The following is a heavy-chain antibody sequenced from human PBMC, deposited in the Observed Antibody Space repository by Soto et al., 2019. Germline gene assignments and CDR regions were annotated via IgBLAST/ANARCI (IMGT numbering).Heavy chain of an antibody. CDR1: GFTFSSYS. CDR3: ARSRGSSSWYFDY. CDR2: ISSSSSYI. J-gene: IGHJ4*02. V-gene: IGHV3-21*01. Sequence: EVQLVESGGGLVKPGGSLRLSCAASGFTFSSYSMNWVRQAPGKGLEWVSSISSSSSYIYYADSVKGRFTISRDNAKNSLYLQMHSLRAEDTAVYYCARSRGSSSWYFDYWGQGTLVTVSS. D-gene: IGHD6-13*01.